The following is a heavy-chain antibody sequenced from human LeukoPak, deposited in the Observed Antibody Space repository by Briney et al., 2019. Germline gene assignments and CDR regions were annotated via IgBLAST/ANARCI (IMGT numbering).Heavy chain of an antibody. CDR3: ARGSTWDLLHFDY. Sequence: SETLSLTCTVSGGSISTYYWTWIRQPPGKGLEWIGYIYYSGSTNYNPSLKSRVTISADTSKYQVSLKVTSVTAADTAVYYCARGSTWDLLHFDYWGQGTLVTVSS. J-gene: IGHJ4*02. V-gene: IGHV4-59*12. CDR2: IYYSGST. CDR1: GGSISTYY. D-gene: IGHD1-26*01.